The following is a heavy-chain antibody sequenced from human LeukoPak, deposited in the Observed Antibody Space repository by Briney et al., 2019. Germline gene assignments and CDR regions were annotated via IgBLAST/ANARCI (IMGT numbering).Heavy chain of an antibody. J-gene: IGHJ6*03. CDR2: IYYSGST. CDR3: ARVPLHSNTPYYYYYYYMDV. D-gene: IGHD4-11*01. V-gene: IGHV4-31*03. Sequence: SQTLSPTCTVSGGSISSGGYYWSWIRQHPGKGLEWIGYIYYSGSTYYNPSLKSRVTISVDTSKNQFSLKLSSVTAADTAVYYCARVPLHSNTPYYYYYYYMDVWGKGTTVTVSS. CDR1: GGSISSGGYY.